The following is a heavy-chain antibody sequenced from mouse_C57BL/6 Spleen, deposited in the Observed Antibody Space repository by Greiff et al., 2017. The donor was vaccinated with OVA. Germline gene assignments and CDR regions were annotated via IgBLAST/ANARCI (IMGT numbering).Heavy chain of an antibody. CDR2: ISRGSSTI. Sequence: DVLLEESGAGLVKPGASLKLSCAASGFTFSDYGMHWVRQAPEKGLEWVAYISRGSSTIYYADKVKGRSTLTRDNAKNTLFLQMTRLRSEDTAMYYCASFMVTTYAMDYWGQGTSVTVSS. D-gene: IGHD2-2*01. CDR1: GFTFSDYG. CDR3: ASFMVTTYAMDY. V-gene: IGHV5-17*01. J-gene: IGHJ4*01.